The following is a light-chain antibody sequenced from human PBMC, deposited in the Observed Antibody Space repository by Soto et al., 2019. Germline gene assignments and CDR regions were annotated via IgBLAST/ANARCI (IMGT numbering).Light chain of an antibody. J-gene: IGKJ1*01. CDR3: QQYNVYWT. CDR2: KAS. Sequence: DIQMTQSPSTLSASVGDRVTITCRASQSINIWLAWYQQKPGRAPKLLIHKASTLESGVPSRFSGSGSGTEFTLTISSLQPDDFATYYCQQYNVYWTFGQGTKVEIK. V-gene: IGKV1-5*03. CDR1: QSINIW.